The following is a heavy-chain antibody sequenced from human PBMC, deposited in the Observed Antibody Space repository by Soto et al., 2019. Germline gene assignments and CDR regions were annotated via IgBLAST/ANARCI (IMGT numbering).Heavy chain of an antibody. CDR3: ASTFRDRHRGMAV. Sequence: GESLKLSCKGSGYSFTSYWIGWVRQMPGKGLEWMGIIYPGDSDTRYSPSFQGQVTISADKSISTAYLQWSSLKASDTAMYYCASTFRDRHRGMAVCGQGTTGTVSS. CDR2: IYPGDSDT. D-gene: IGHD3-3*02. V-gene: IGHV5-51*01. J-gene: IGHJ6*02. CDR1: GYSFTSYW.